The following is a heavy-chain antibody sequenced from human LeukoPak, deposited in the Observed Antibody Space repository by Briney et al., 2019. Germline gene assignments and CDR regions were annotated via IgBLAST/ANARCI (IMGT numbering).Heavy chain of an antibody. J-gene: IGHJ5*02. CDR1: GFTFSSYI. D-gene: IGHD4-11*01. Sequence: PGGSLRLSCAASGFTFSSYIMNYVRQAPGKGVEWVSSISSSSSYISYADSVKGRFTISRDNAKNSLYLQMNSLRAEDTAVYYCARDDYREYNWFDPWGQGTLVTVSS. CDR2: ISSSSSYI. V-gene: IGHV3-21*01. CDR3: ARDDYREYNWFDP.